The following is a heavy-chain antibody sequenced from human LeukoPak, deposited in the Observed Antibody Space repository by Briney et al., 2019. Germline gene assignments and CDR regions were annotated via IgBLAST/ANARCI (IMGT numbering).Heavy chain of an antibody. D-gene: IGHD4-11*01. Sequence: SGPTRVTTTQTLALTCTFSGLSLSTSKGTVCWIRQRPRKALDWLPLTYWNDDKRYSPSLKSRITITRDTSKNQVVLTMTNMDPVDTATYYCAHRRDSAFHYWGPGTLVTVSS. CDR2: TYWNDDK. V-gene: IGHV2-5*01. CDR3: AHRRDSAFHY. CDR1: GLSLSTSKGT. J-gene: IGHJ4*02.